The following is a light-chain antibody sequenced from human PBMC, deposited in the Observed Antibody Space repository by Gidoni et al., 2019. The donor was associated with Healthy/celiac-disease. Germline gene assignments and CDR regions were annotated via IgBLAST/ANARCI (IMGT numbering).Light chain of an antibody. CDR2: LGS. CDR1: QSLLQSNGYNY. CDR3: MQALKTLFT. Sequence: DIVMTQSPLSLPVTPGEPASISCRSSQSLLQSNGYNYLDWYLQKPGQSPQLLIYLGSNRASGVPDRFSGSGSGTDFTLKISRVEAEYVGVYYCMQALKTLFTFGPGTKVDIK. V-gene: IGKV2-28*01. J-gene: IGKJ3*01.